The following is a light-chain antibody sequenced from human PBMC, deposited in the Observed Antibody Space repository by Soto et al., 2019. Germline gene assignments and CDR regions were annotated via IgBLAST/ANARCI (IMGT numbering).Light chain of an antibody. CDR2: EDN. CDR3: GTGYTSLSAGV. Sequence: QSVLTQPPSVSAAPGQKVTISCSGSSSNIGNNYVSWYQQLPGTAPKLLIYEDNHRPSGIPYRCSGSTCGRSTTLGIIGGLTGDEADYYCGTGYTSLSAGVFGGGTKLTVL. J-gene: IGLJ3*02. CDR1: SSNIGNNY. V-gene: IGLV1-51*01.